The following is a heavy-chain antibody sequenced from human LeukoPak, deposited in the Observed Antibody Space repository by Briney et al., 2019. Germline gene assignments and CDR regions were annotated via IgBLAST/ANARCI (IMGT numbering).Heavy chain of an antibody. CDR3: ARDLGSYGSGSYYDY. Sequence: GGSLRLSCAASGFTFSSYWMSWVRQAPGKGLEWVANIKQDGSEKYYVDSVKGRFTISRDNAKNSLYLQMNSLRAEDTAVYYCARDLGSYGSGSYYDYWGQGTLVTVSS. CDR1: GFTFSSYW. D-gene: IGHD3-10*01. J-gene: IGHJ4*02. CDR2: IKQDGSEK. V-gene: IGHV3-7*01.